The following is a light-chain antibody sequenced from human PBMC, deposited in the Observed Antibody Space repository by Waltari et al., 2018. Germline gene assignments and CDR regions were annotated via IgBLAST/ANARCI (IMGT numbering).Light chain of an antibody. CDR1: NSNIGSKP. CDR2: SNE. J-gene: IGLJ2*01. V-gene: IGLV1-44*01. CDR3: AAWDVRLNAVV. Sequence: QSVLTQPPSASGTPGQTVTISCSGSNSNIGSKPVSWYQQLPGSAPKLLIYSNERRPSGFPDRVSGSKSGTSASLAITGLQSEDEADYHCAAWDVRLNAVVFGGGTKLTVL.